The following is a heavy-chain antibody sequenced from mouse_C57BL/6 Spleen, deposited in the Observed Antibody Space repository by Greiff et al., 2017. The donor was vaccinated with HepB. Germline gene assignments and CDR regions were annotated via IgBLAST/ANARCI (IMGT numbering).Heavy chain of an antibody. Sequence: QVQLQQSGPGLVQPSQSLSITCTVSGFSLTSYGVHWVRQSPGKGLEWLGVIWSGGSTDYNAAVISRLSISKDNSKSQVFFKMNSLQADDTAIYYCARIRFAYWGQGTLVTVSA. CDR3: ARIRFAY. J-gene: IGHJ3*01. CDR1: GFSLTSYG. CDR2: IWSGGST. V-gene: IGHV2-2*01.